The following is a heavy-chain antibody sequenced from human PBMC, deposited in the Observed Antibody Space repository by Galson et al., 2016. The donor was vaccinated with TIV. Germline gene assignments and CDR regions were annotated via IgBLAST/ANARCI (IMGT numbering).Heavy chain of an antibody. V-gene: IGHV3-53*01. CDR3: ARRTSGSYGGRQ. CDR1: GFSVSNNH. CDR2: ISNDGQT. Sequence: SLRLSCAASGFSVSNNHMSWVRQAPGKGLEWVSFISNDGQTQYRDSVKGRFTTSRDNSKNTLYLQMNSLRVEDTAVYFCARRTSGSYGGRQWGQGTLVTVSS. D-gene: IGHD6-19*01. J-gene: IGHJ4*02.